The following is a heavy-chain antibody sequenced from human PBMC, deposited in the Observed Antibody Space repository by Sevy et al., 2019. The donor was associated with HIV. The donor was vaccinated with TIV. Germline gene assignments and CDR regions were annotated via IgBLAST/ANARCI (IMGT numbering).Heavy chain of an antibody. J-gene: IGHJ3*02. CDR2: LSGNGGST. D-gene: IGHD1-26*01. CDR1: GFTFSSYA. CDR3: TKDRVLELGDAFDI. V-gene: IGHV3-23*01. Sequence: GGSLRLSCAASGFTFSSYAMNWVRQAPGKGLEWVSGLSGNGGSTNYADSVKGRFTISRDNSKNTLYLQMNSLRAEDTAIYYWTKDRVLELGDAFDIWGQGTMVTVSS.